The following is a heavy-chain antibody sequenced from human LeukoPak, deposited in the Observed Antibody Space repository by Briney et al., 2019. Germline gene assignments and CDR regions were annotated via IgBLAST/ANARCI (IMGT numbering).Heavy chain of an antibody. CDR1: GFTFSDHY. J-gene: IGHJ4*02. CDR3: TRTENCSGGRCYSDYFDS. V-gene: IGHV3-72*01. D-gene: IGHD2-15*01. CDR2: SRNKANSYTT. Sequence: GGSLRLSCAASGFTFSDHYMDWVRQAPGKGLEWVGRSRNKANSYTTEYAASVKGRFTISRDDSKSSLYLQMNSLKTEDTAVYYCTRTENCSGGRCYSDYFDSWGQGTLVTVSS.